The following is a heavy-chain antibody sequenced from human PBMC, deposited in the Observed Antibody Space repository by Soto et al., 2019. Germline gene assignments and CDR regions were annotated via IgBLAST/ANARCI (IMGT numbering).Heavy chain of an antibody. D-gene: IGHD3-3*01. J-gene: IGHJ4*02. V-gene: IGHV1-18*01. CDR2: ISAYNGNR. CDR1: GYTFTSYG. CDR3: ARDEGRYDFWSGPAGGY. Sequence: QVQLVQSGAEVKKPGASVKVSCKASGYTFTSYGISWVRQAPGQGLEWMGWISAYNGNRNYAQKLQGRVTMTTDKSTSKAYMELRSLRSDDTAVYYCARDEGRYDFWSGPAGGYWGQGTLVTVSS.